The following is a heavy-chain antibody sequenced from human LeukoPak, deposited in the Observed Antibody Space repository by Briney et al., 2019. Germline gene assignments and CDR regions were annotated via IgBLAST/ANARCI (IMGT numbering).Heavy chain of an antibody. V-gene: IGHV3-11*06. CDR2: ISSSSSYI. D-gene: IGHD3-22*01. J-gene: IGHJ3*02. CDR3: ARDRDGGGYDSSGFDAFDI. CDR1: GFTFSDYY. Sequence: GGSLRLSCAASGFTFSDYYMSWVRQAPGKGLEWVSSISSSSSYIYYADSVKGRFTISRDNAKNSLYLQMNSLRAEDTAVYYCARDRDGGGYDSSGFDAFDIWGQGTMVTVSS.